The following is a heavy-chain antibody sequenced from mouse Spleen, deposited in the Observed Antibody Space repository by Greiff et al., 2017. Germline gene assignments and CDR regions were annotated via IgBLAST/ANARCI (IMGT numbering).Heavy chain of an antibody. CDR1: GFTFSSFG. Sequence: DVMLVESGGGLVQPGGSRKLSCAASGFTFSSFGMHWVRQAPEKGLEWVAYISSGSSTIYYADTVKGRFTISRDNPKNTLFLQMTSLRSEDTAMYYCARRDYDSYAMDYWGQGTSVTVSS. J-gene: IGHJ4*01. D-gene: IGHD2-4*01. V-gene: IGHV5-17*02. CDR3: ARRDYDSYAMDY. CDR2: ISSGSSTI.